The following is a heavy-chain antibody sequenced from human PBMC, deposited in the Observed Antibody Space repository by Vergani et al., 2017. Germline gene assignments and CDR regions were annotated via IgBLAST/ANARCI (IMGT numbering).Heavy chain of an antibody. V-gene: IGHV4-61*02. J-gene: IGHJ5*02. CDR3: AGDYYGSGGTGLSRGVNWFDP. CDR2: IYTTGST. Sequence: QVQLQESGPGVVKPSQTLSLTCTVSGGSISSGSYYWTWIRQPAGKGLEWIGCIYTTGSTNYNPSLKSRVTISIDTPKNQFSLKLSSVTAADTAVYYCAGDYYGSGGTGLSRGVNWFDPWGQGTLLTVSS. D-gene: IGHD3-10*01. CDR1: GGSISSGSYY.